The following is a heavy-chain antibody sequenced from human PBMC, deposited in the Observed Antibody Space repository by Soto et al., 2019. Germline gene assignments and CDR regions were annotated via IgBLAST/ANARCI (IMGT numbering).Heavy chain of an antibody. CDR3: ASGGRAYCSGGSCYDLFDY. CDR1: GGSISSYY. J-gene: IGHJ4*02. D-gene: IGHD2-15*01. CDR2: IYYSGST. Sequence: QVQLQESGPGLVKPSETLSLTCTVSGGSISSYYWSWIRQPPGKGLEWIGYIYYSGSTNHNPSLKSRVTMPVDTSKNQFSLKLSSVTAADTAVYYCASGGRAYCSGGSCYDLFDYWGQGTLVTVSS. V-gene: IGHV4-59*01.